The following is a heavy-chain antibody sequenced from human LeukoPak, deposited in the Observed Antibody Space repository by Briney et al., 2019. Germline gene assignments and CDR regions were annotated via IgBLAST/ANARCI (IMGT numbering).Heavy chain of an antibody. CDR2: ISNTGST. CDR1: GDSVNSDGYY. J-gene: IGHJ3*02. V-gene: IGHV4-31*03. D-gene: IGHD3-9*01. Sequence: SETLSLTCHVSGDSVNSDGYYGSWIRQHPGKGLELIGFISNTGSTSFNPSRKSRVSISVDTYKNQFSLWLTSVTAADTAVYYCARDVVLTVSPDAFDIWGQGTMVSVSS. CDR3: ARDVVLTVSPDAFDI.